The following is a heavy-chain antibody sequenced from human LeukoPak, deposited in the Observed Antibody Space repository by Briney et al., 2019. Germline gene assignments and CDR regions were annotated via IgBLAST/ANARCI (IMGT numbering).Heavy chain of an antibody. CDR2: INHSGST. Sequence: PSETLSLTCAVYGXSFSGYYWSWIRQPPGKGLEWIGEINHSGSTNYNPSLKSRVTISVDTSKNQFSLKLSSVTAADTAVYYCARGQGRIAVAGRIDYWGQGTLVTVSS. CDR3: ARGQGRIAVAGRIDY. D-gene: IGHD6-19*01. V-gene: IGHV4-34*01. J-gene: IGHJ4*02. CDR1: GXSFSGYY.